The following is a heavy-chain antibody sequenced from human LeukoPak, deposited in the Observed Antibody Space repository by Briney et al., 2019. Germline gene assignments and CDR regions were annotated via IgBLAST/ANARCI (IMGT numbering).Heavy chain of an antibody. CDR3: GKEGGA. CDR1: GFRFSDFT. D-gene: IGHD3-16*01. J-gene: IGHJ5*02. V-gene: IGHV3-23*01. Sequence: GGSLRLSCAASGFRFSDFTMSWVRQAPGKGPGWVSAIGGRGGSTYYADSVGGRFTISRDNSKDMVYLQMNSLKVEDTATYYCGKEGGAWGQGTKVTVSS. CDR2: IGGRGGST.